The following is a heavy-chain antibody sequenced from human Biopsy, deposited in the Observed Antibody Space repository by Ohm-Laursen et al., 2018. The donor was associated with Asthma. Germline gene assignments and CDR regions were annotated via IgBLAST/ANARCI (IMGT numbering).Heavy chain of an antibody. Sequence: SLRLSCAASGFTVSRDHMFWVRQAPGKGLEWVSVIYSSGTSHTADSARGRFTISRDFSKNTLHLQMHSLRVEDTAVYYCARGDSSGWSHYYFDYWGQGTLVTVSS. CDR2: IYSSGTS. CDR3: ARGDSSGWSHYYFDY. V-gene: IGHV3-53*01. J-gene: IGHJ4*02. D-gene: IGHD6-19*01. CDR1: GFTVSRDH.